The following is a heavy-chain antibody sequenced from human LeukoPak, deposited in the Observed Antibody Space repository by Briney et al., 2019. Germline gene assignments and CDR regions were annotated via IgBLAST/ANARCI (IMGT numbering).Heavy chain of an antibody. Sequence: GGSLRLSCSASGFTFSHYAMHWVRQAPGKGLESVSGIDSNGGSTYYADSEKGRFTISRDNSKDTLYLQMNSLRAEDTAVYYCAKEPSIAARLYWFDPWGQGTLVTVSS. V-gene: IGHV3-64*04. J-gene: IGHJ5*02. CDR2: IDSNGGST. CDR3: AKEPSIAARLYWFDP. D-gene: IGHD6-6*01. CDR1: GFTFSHYA.